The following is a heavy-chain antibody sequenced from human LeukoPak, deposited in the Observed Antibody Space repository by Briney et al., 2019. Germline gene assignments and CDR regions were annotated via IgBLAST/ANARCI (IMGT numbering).Heavy chain of an antibody. CDR2: IRPDGSNK. V-gene: IGHV3-30*02. CDR1: GFTFSNYG. CDR3: ARDPGYSSGWVFDY. D-gene: IGHD6-19*01. Sequence: PGGSLRLSCAASGFTFSNYGMHWVRQAPGKGLDWVAFIRPDGSNKYYADSVKGRFTFSRDNPKNTLYLQMNNLRAEDTAVYFCARDPGYSSGWVFDYWSQGALVTVSS. J-gene: IGHJ4*02.